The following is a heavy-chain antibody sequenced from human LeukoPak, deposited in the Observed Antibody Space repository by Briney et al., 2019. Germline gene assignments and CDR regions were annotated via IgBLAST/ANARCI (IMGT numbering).Heavy chain of an antibody. Sequence: ASVKVSCTVSGYTLTELSMHWVRQAPGKGLEWMGGFDPEDGETIYAQKFQGRVTMTEDTSTDTAYMELSSLRSEDTAVYYCATDIIVGATGEVDYWGQGTLVTVSS. CDR2: FDPEDGET. D-gene: IGHD1-26*01. CDR1: GYTLTELS. CDR3: ATDIIVGATGEVDY. V-gene: IGHV1-24*01. J-gene: IGHJ4*02.